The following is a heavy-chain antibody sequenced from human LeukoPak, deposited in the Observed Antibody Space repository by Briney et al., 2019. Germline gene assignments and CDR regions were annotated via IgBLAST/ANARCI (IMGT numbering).Heavy chain of an antibody. Sequence: ASVKVSCKASGYTFTSYGISWVRQAPGQGLEWMGWISAYNGNTNYAQKLQGRVTMTTDTSTSTAYMELRSLRSDDTAVYYCARPAVESRRLGELSFDAFDIWGQGTMVTVSS. V-gene: IGHV1-18*01. CDR1: GYTFTSYG. J-gene: IGHJ3*02. D-gene: IGHD3-16*02. CDR3: ARPAVESRRLGELSFDAFDI. CDR2: ISAYNGNT.